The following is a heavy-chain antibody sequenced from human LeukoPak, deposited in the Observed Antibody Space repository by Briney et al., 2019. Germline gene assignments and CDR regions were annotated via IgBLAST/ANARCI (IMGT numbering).Heavy chain of an antibody. CDR1: GYTFTGYY. D-gene: IGHD1-20*01. CDR3: ARVLTGTHDAFDI. CDR2: INPNSGGT. J-gene: IGHJ3*02. V-gene: IGHV1-2*02. Sequence: ASVKVSCKASGYTFTGYYMHWVRQAPGQGLEWMGWINPNSGGTNYAQKFQGRVTMTRDMSTSTVYMELSSLRSDDTAVYYCARVLTGTHDAFDIWGQGTMVTVSS.